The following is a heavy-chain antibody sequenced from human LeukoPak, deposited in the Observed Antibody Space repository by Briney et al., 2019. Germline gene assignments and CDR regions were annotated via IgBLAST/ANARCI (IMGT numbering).Heavy chain of an antibody. CDR1: GYSFTIYW. J-gene: IGHJ3*02. CDR2: IYPGDSNT. V-gene: IGHV5-51*01. D-gene: IGHD3-22*01. CDR3: ARPTYYDSSVFLLYTLDAFDI. Sequence: GESLKISCKASGYSFTIYWIGWVRQMPGKGLEWMGIIYPGDSNTRYSPSFQGQVTISADESISTAYLQWSSLKASDTAMYYCARPTYYDSSVFLLYTLDAFDIWGQGTMVTVSS.